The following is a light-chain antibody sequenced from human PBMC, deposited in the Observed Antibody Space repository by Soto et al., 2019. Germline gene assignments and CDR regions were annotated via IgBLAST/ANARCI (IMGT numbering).Light chain of an antibody. CDR1: QSVSNNY. CDR2: GAS. J-gene: IGKJ1*01. Sequence: EIVLTQSAGTLSRSPGERATLSCGASQSVSNNYLAWYQQKNGQAPRLVIYGASNRATGIPDRFSGSGYGTDFTLTINRLKPEDLAVYYCQQYGHSPWTFGQGTKVDIK. V-gene: IGKV3-20*01. CDR3: QQYGHSPWT.